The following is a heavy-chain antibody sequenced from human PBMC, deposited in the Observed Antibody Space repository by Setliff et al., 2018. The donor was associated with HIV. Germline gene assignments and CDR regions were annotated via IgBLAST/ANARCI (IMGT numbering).Heavy chain of an antibody. CDR1: RDSIRNGAYY. CDR2: IYHSGST. V-gene: IGHV4-39*07. J-gene: IGHJ4*02. CDR3: VRDDYGYNGKGFDY. Sequence: PSETLSLTCTVSRDSIRNGAYYWGWIRQPPGKGLEWIGSIYHSGSTYYNPSLKSRVTISVDTSKNQISLRLSSVTAADTAMYYCVRDDYGYNGKGFDYWGPGTLVTVSS. D-gene: IGHD4-17*01.